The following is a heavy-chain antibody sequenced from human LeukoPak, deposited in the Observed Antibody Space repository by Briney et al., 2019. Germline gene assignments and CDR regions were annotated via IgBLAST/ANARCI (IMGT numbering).Heavy chain of an antibody. CDR1: GFTFSSYW. CDR2: INSDGSST. D-gene: IGHD3-22*01. J-gene: IGHJ5*02. CDR3: AKDSSGYSFDP. V-gene: IGHV3-74*01. Sequence: GGSLRLSCAASGFTFSSYWMHWVRQAPGKGLVWVSRINSDGSSTSYADSVKGRFTISRDNSKNTLYLQMNSLRAEDTAVYYCAKDSSGYSFDPWGQGTLVTVSS.